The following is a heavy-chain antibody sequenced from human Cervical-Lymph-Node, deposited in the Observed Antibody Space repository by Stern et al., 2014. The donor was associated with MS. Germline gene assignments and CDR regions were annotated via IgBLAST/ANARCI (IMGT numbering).Heavy chain of an antibody. CDR2: INSDGSTT. CDR1: GFTFSDYW. J-gene: IGHJ4*02. CDR3: ARDRSGPDY. Sequence: EVQLVQSGGGLAQPGGSLRLSCAASGFTFSDYWMYWVRQSPGKGLVWVSGINSDGSTTNYADSVKGRFTISRDNAKNTLYLQMNSLRAEDTAGYYCARDRSGPDYWGQGTLVSVSS. D-gene: IGHD3-3*01. V-gene: IGHV3-74*01.